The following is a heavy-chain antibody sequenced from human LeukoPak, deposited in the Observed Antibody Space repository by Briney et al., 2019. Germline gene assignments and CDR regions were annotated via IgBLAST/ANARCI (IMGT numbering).Heavy chain of an antibody. V-gene: IGHV3-53*01. CDR2: IYSGGST. J-gene: IGHJ4*02. Sequence: GGSLRLSCAASGFTVSSNYMSWVRQAPGKGLEWVSVIYSGGSTYYEDSVKGRFTISRDNSENTVYLQMNSLRAEDTAVYYCARSFYDILIGYYQYFDYWGQGTLVTVSS. CDR3: ARSFYDILIGYYQYFDY. D-gene: IGHD3-9*01. CDR1: GFTVSSNY.